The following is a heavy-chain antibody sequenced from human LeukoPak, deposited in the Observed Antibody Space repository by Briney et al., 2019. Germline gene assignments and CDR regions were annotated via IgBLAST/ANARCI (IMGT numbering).Heavy chain of an antibody. V-gene: IGHV4-59*01. D-gene: IGHD5-18*01. Sequence: SETLSLTCTVSGGSISSYYWSWIRQPPGKGLEWIGYIYYSGSTNYNPSLKSRVTISVDTSKNQFSLKLSSVTAADTAVYYCARGRGYSYGLDYWDQGTLVTVSS. J-gene: IGHJ4*02. CDR1: GGSISSYY. CDR3: ARGRGYSYGLDY. CDR2: IYYSGST.